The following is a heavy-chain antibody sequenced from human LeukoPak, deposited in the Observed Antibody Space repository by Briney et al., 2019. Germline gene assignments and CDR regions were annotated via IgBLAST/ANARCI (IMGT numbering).Heavy chain of an antibody. V-gene: IGHV3-66*01. CDR1: GFTVSSNY. CDR2: FYSGGST. CDR3: ARVSPFDY. J-gene: IGHJ4*02. Sequence: GGSLRLSCVASGFTVSSNYMSWVRQAPGKGLEWLSVFYSGGSTYYADSVNGGFTMSRDNSKNTLYLQMNGLRVEDTAVYYCARVSPFDYWGQGTQVTVSS.